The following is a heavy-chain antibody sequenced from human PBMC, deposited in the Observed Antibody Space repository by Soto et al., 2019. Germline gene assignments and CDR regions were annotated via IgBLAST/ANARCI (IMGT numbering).Heavy chain of an antibody. D-gene: IGHD2-2*01. CDR3: ARESTSTWKTYYYYGMDV. V-gene: IGHV4-59*01. J-gene: IGHJ6*02. Sequence: PSETLSLTCTVSGGSISTYYWSWVRQPPGKGLEWIGYIDYSGSTNYNPSLKSRVTISVDTSKNQFSLKLGSVTAADTAMYYCARESTSTWKTYYYYGMDVWGQGTTVT. CDR2: IDYSGST. CDR1: GGSISTYY.